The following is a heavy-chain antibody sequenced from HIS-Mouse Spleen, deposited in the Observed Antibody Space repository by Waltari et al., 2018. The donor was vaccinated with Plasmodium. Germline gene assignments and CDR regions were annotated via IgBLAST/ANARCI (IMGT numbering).Heavy chain of an antibody. CDR1: GFTFRSYW. V-gene: IGHV3-7*01. CDR3: ASSWYWYFDL. CDR2: IKQDGSEK. Sequence: EVQLVESGGGLVQPGGFLRLSCAASGFTFRSYWMSWVRQAPGKGLEWVAKIKQDGSEKYYVDSVKGRFTISRDNAKNSLYLQMNGLRAEDTAVYYCASSWYWYFDLWGRGTLVTVSS. D-gene: IGHD6-13*01. J-gene: IGHJ2*01.